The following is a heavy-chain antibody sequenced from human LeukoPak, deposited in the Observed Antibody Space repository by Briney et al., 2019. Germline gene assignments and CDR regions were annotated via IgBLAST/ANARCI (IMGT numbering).Heavy chain of an antibody. CDR2: FDPEDGET. V-gene: IGHV1-24*01. D-gene: IGHD3-10*01. CDR3: ATPWFGESPSDAFDI. J-gene: IGHJ3*02. CDR1: GYTLTELS. Sequence: ASVKVSCKVSGYTLTELSMHGVRQAPGKGREWRGGFDPEDGETIYAQKFQGRVTMTEDTSTDTAYMELSSLRSEDTAVYYCATPWFGESPSDAFDIWGQGTMVTVSS.